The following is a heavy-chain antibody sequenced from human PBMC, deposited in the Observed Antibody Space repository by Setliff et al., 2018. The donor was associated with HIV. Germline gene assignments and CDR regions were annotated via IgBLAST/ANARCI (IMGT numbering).Heavy chain of an antibody. CDR1: GYTFTGYY. V-gene: IGHV1-2*02. CDR3: ARDTTYEPEYYGSSGYFNGVGPLDY. Sequence: ASVKVSCKTSGYTFTGYYMHWVRQAPGQGLEWMGWINPNSGGTKYAQKFQGRVTMTRDTSISEVSMGLRRLGRDDTAMYFCARDTTYEPEYYGSSGYFNGVGPLDYWCQGAVVTVSS. J-gene: IGHJ4*02. CDR2: INPNSGGT. D-gene: IGHD3-22*01.